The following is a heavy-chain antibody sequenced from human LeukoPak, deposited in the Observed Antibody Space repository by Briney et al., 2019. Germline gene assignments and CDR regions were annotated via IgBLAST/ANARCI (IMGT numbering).Heavy chain of an antibody. D-gene: IGHD2-2*01. Sequence: GGSLRLSCAASGFTFDDYAMHWVRHAPGKGLEWVSGISWNSATIGYADSVKGRFTISRDNAKNSLYLQMNSLRAEDTAVYYCARDAFPYCSSTSCYPYYFDYWGQGTLVTVSS. V-gene: IGHV3-9*01. CDR2: ISWNSATI. CDR1: GFTFDDYA. J-gene: IGHJ4*02. CDR3: ARDAFPYCSSTSCYPYYFDY.